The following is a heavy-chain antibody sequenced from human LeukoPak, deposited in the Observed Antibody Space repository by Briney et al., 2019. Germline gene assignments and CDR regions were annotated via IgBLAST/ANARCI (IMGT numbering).Heavy chain of an antibody. D-gene: IGHD6-13*01. CDR1: GYTFTGYY. J-gene: IGHJ5*02. CDR2: INPNSGST. Sequence: ASVKVSCKASGYTFTGYYMHWVRQAPGQGLEWMGWINPNSGSTNYAQKFQGRVTMTRDTSISTAYMELSRPRSDDTAVYYCARVIAAAGNNWFDPWGQGTLVTVSS. CDR3: ARVIAAAGNNWFDP. V-gene: IGHV1-2*02.